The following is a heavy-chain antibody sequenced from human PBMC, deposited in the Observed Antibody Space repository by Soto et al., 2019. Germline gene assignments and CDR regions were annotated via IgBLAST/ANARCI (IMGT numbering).Heavy chain of an antibody. CDR2: ISGSGGST. D-gene: IGHD6-13*01. J-gene: IGHJ4*02. CDR1: GFTFSSYA. V-gene: IGHV3-23*01. Sequence: EVQLLESGGGLVQPGGSLRLSCAASGFTFSSYAMSWVRQAPGKGLEWVSAISGSGGSTYYADSVKGRFTISRDNSKNTLYLQMNSLRAEDTAVYYCAKDLLTDVTIAAAGTSFVGPFYFDYWGQGTLVTVSS. CDR3: AKDLLTDVTIAAAGTSFVGPFYFDY.